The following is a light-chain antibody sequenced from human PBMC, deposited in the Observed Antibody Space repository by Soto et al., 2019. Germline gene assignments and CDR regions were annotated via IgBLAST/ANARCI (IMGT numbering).Light chain of an antibody. CDR3: QQYRSSPLT. CDR2: RAS. CDR1: QSLSSN. V-gene: IGKV3-20*01. Sequence: ESALTQSPATLSLSPGERATLSCRASQSLSSNLAWYQHNPGQAPRLLISRASGRAAGAPARFSARASETDFTLTISRLEPEDFAVYYCQQYRSSPLTFGGGTKVDI. J-gene: IGKJ4*01.